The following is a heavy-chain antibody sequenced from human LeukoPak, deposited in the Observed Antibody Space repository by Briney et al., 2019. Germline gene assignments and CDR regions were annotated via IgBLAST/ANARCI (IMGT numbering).Heavy chain of an antibody. J-gene: IGHJ3*02. D-gene: IGHD3-22*01. CDR3: ARGFGDSSGYYPGDAFDI. V-gene: IGHV1-69*05. Sequence: GSSVKVSCKASGGTFSSHAISWVRQAPGQGLEWMGGIIPIFGTANYAQKFQGRVTITTDESTSTAYMELSSLRSEDTAVYYCARGFGDSSGYYPGDAFDIWAKGQWSPSLQ. CDR1: GGTFSSHA. CDR2: IIPIFGTA.